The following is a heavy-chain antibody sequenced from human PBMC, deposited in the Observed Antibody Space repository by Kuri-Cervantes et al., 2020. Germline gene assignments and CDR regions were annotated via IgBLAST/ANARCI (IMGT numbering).Heavy chain of an antibody. CDR2: IYTSGST. Sequence: SETLSLTCTVSGGSISSYYWSWIRQPAGKGLEWIGRIYTSGSTNYNPSLKSRITISVDKSKNQFSLKLSSVTAADTAVYYCARVYNRGRYYYMDVWGKGTTVTVSS. CDR1: GGSISSYY. V-gene: IGHV4-4*07. J-gene: IGHJ6*03. D-gene: IGHD3-10*01. CDR3: ARVYNRGRYYYMDV.